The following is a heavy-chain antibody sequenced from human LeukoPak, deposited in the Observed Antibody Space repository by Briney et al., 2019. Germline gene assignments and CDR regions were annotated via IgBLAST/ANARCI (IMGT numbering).Heavy chain of an antibody. CDR3: AKLPRPSSGSYR. Sequence: GGSLRLSCAASGFTFSSYAMSWVRQAPGKGLEWVSAISGSGGSTYYADSVKGRLTISRDNSKNTLYLQMNSLSAEDTAVYYCAKLPRPSSGSYRWGQGTLVTVSS. V-gene: IGHV3-23*01. CDR2: ISGSGGST. CDR1: GFTFSSYA. D-gene: IGHD1-26*01. J-gene: IGHJ4*02.